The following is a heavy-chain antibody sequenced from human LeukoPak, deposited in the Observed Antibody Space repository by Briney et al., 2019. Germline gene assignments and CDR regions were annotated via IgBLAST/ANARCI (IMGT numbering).Heavy chain of an antibody. D-gene: IGHD3-22*01. Sequence: GGSLRLSCAASGFTVSSNYMSGVRQAPGKGLEWVSVIYSGGSTYYADSVKGRFTISRDNSRNTLYLQMNSLRAEDTAVYYCARDSTTYYYDRRDTFDIWGQGTMVTVSS. CDR3: ARDSTTYYYDRRDTFDI. CDR1: GFTVSSNY. V-gene: IGHV3-53*01. CDR2: IYSGGST. J-gene: IGHJ3*02.